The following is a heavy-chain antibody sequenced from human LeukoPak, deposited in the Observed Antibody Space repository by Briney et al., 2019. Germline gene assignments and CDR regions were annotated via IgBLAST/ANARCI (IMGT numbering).Heavy chain of an antibody. CDR2: ITGSDDKT. CDR1: GFTFSSAA. Sequence: GGSLSLSCAASGFTFSSAAMTWVRQAPGKGLEWVSIITGSDDKTYYADSVKGRFTISRDYSKNALHLQMRSLTVEYRARDDGAKGPQLGSGYYPDYWRQGTLVTVSS. D-gene: IGHD6-25*01. J-gene: IGHJ4*02. CDR3: AKGPQLGSGYYPDY. V-gene: IGHV3-23*01.